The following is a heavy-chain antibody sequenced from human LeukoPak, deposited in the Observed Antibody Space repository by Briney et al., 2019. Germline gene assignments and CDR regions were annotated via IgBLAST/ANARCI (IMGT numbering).Heavy chain of an antibody. V-gene: IGHV3-30*02. J-gene: IGHJ4*02. D-gene: IGHD1-14*01. Sequence: GGSLRLSCAASGFTFSSYGMHWVRQAPGKGLEWVAFIRYDGSNKYYADSVKGRFTISRDNSKNTLYLQMNSLRAEDTAVYYCARDNQYYFDYWGQGTLVTVSS. CDR3: ARDNQYYFDY. CDR2: IRYDGSNK. CDR1: GFTFSSYG.